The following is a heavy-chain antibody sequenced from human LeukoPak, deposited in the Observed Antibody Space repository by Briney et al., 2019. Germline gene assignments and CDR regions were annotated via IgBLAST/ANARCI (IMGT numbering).Heavy chain of an antibody. V-gene: IGHV3-53*01. CDR3: ERLDGATVTSFDY. J-gene: IGHJ4*02. CDR1: GFTVSSNF. CDR2: IYSGGST. D-gene: IGHD4-17*01. Sequence: GGSLRLSCAASGFTVSSNFMNWVRQAPGKGLEWVSVIYSGGSTYYADSVKGRFTISRDNSKNTLYLQMKSLAAEDTAVYYCERLDGATVTSFDYWGQGTLVTVSS.